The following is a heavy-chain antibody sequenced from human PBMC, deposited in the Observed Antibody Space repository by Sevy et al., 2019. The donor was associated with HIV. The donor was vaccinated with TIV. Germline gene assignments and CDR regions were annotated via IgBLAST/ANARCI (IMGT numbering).Heavy chain of an antibody. CDR2: ISTSSGYI. CDR3: TRDKTILEGRYGMDV. V-gene: IGHV3-21*01. CDR1: VFTFSNYN. Sequence: GGSLRLSCAASVFTFSNYNMNWVRQALGKGLEWVSFISTSSGYIYYADSVKGRFTISRDNAKNSLYLQMNSLRAEDTAVYYCTRDKTILEGRYGMDVWGQGTTVTVSS. J-gene: IGHJ6*02. D-gene: IGHD3-3*01.